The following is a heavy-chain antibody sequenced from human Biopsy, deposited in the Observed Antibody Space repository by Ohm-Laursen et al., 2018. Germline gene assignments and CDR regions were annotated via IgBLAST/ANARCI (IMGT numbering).Heavy chain of an antibody. Sequence: SLRLSCTASGFTFSSYGMHWVRQAPGKGLEWVSSISASSSYIYYADSVKGRFTVPRDNTKNTLYLQMISLRAADTAIYFCATELLPPGVGGPWLDSWGQGTPVTVSS. J-gene: IGHJ5*01. V-gene: IGHV3-21*06. CDR1: GFTFSSYG. D-gene: IGHD3-10*01. CDR2: ISASSSYI. CDR3: ATELLPPGVGGPWLDS.